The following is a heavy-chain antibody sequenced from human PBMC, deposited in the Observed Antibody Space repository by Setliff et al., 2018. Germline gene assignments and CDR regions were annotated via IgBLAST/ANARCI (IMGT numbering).Heavy chain of an antibody. V-gene: IGHV1-69-2*01. D-gene: IGHD3-10*01. J-gene: IGHJ4*02. CDR2: VDPEDGHT. CDR3: TTGLRHGVPYFDL. CDR1: GYTFTDYH. Sequence: ASVKVSCKASGYTFTDYHMHWVQQAPGKGLEWMGRVDPEDGHTKYAEKFQGRITISADMSLDIAHMELGSLTSEDTAVYYCTTGLRHGVPYFDLWGQGTLVTAPQ.